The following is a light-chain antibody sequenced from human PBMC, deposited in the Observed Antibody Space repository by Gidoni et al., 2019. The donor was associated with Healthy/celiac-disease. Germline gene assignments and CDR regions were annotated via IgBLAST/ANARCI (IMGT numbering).Light chain of an antibody. Sequence: EIVLTQSPGTLSLSPGERATLSCRASQSVSSSYLAWYQQKPGQAPRLLIYGASSRATGIPDRFSGSGSGTDFTLTISRLEPEDFAVYYGQQYGYQGTFGPGTKVDIK. J-gene: IGKJ3*01. V-gene: IGKV3-20*01. CDR1: QSVSSSY. CDR2: GAS. CDR3: QQYGYQGT.